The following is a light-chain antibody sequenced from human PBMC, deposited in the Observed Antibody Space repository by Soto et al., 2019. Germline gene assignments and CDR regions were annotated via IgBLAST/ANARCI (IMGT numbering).Light chain of an antibody. V-gene: IGKV3-15*01. CDR1: QSVSSN. Sequence: EIVMTQSPATLSVSPGERATLSCRASQSVSSNLAWYQQKPGQAPRLLSYGASTRPTGIPARFSGSGSGTEFTLTISSLRSEDFAVYFCQQYNNWPPWTFGQGNKVEIK. CDR2: GAS. CDR3: QQYNNWPPWT. J-gene: IGKJ1*01.